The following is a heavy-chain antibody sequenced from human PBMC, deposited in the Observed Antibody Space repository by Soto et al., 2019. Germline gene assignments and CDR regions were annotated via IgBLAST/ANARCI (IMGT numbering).Heavy chain of an antibody. CDR2: IYWDDDK. CDR3: IQSRCGGDCLQSYASYYYYGMDV. J-gene: IGHJ6*02. Sequence: ESGPTLVNPTQTLTLTCTFSAFSLSTGGVGVGWIRQPPGKALEWLALIYWDDDKRYSPSLRSRLTITKDTSKNQVVLTMTNMDPVDTATYYCIQSRCGGDCLQSYASYYYYGMDVWGQGTTITSP. V-gene: IGHV2-5*02. CDR1: AFSLSTGGVG. D-gene: IGHD2-21*02.